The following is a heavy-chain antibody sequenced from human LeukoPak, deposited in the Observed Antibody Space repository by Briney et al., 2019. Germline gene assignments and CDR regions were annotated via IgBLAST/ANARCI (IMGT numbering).Heavy chain of an antibody. Sequence: ASVKVSCKASGGTFSSYTINWVRQAPGQGLEWMGRIIPIRGIANYAQKFQGRVRMTADKSTSTAYMELSSLRSEDTAVYYCARDPPVYSSGWPPFDYWGQGTLVTVSS. D-gene: IGHD6-19*01. CDR3: ARDPPVYSSGWPPFDY. CDR2: IIPIRGIA. CDR1: GGTFSSYT. V-gene: IGHV1-69*04. J-gene: IGHJ4*02.